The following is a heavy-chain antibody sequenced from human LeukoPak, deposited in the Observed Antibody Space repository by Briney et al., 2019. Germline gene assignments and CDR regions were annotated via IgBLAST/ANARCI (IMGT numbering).Heavy chain of an antibody. CDR1: GYTFTSYG. Sequence: ASVKVSCKASGYTFTSYGMNWVRQAPGQGLEWMGWINTNTGNPTYAQGFTGRFVFSLDTSVSTAYLQISSLKAEDTAVYYCARDGLGGSYSGFNYWGQGTLVTVSS. CDR3: ARDGLGGSYSGFNY. V-gene: IGHV7-4-1*02. J-gene: IGHJ4*02. D-gene: IGHD1-26*01. CDR2: INTNTGNP.